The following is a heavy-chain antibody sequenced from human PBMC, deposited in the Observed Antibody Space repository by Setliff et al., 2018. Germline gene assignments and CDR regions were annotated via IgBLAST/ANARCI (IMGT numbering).Heavy chain of an antibody. D-gene: IGHD3-10*01. J-gene: IGHJ3*02. CDR1: GFTFSSYE. CDR2: ISSSGSTI. V-gene: IGHV3-48*03. Sequence: PGGSLRLSCAASGFTFSSYEMNWVRQAPGKGLEWVSYISSSGSTIYYADSVKGRFTISRDNAKNSLYLQMNSLRAEDTAVYYCASHRRMVRGVIIPLGAFDIWGQGTMVTVSS. CDR3: ASHRRMVRGVIIPLGAFDI.